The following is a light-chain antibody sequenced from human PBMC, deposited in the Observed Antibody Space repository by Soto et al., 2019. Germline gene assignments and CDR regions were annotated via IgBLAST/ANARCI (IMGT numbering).Light chain of an antibody. J-gene: IGLJ3*02. Sequence: QSALTQPPSASGSPGQSVTISCTGTSSDVGGYNYVSWYQQHPGKAPKLMIYEVIKRPSGVPDRFSGSKSGNTDSLTVSGLQAEDEADYYCSSYAGNNNLVFGGGTKLTVL. V-gene: IGLV2-8*01. CDR3: SSYAGNNNLV. CDR2: EVI. CDR1: SSDVGGYNY.